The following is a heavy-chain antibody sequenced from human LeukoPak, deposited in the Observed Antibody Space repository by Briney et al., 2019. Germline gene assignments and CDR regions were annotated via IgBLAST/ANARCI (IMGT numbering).Heavy chain of an antibody. D-gene: IGHD1-1*01. CDR1: GFTFTSHV. Sequence: GGSLRLSCSASGFTFTSHVMHWVRQAPGKGLQYVSGISMNVQTTYYAGSVKGRFTISRDSSKNTVYLQMNSLTAEDTAVYYCVREGLERRTNFDYWGQGTLVSVSS. CDR2: ISMNVQTT. J-gene: IGHJ4*02. V-gene: IGHV3-64D*06. CDR3: VREGLERRTNFDY.